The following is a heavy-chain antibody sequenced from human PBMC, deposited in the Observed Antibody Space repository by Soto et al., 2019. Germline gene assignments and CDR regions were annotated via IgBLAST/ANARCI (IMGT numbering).Heavy chain of an antibody. CDR3: ARETAKYSYGVFDY. V-gene: IGHV3-30-3*01. J-gene: IGHJ4*02. Sequence: GGSLRLSCAASGFTFSSYAMHWVRQAPGKGLEWVAVISYDGSNKYYADSVKGRFTISRDNSKNTLYLQMNSLRAEDTAVYYCARETAKYSYGVFDYWGQGTLVTVSS. CDR2: ISYDGSNK. CDR1: GFTFSSYA. D-gene: IGHD5-18*01.